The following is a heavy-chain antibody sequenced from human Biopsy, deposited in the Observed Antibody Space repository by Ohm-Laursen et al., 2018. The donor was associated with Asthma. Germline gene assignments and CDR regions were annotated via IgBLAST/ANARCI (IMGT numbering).Heavy chain of an antibody. CDR2: TYYRSKWYN. D-gene: IGHD6-13*01. CDR3: ARGTGFSNSWHYLHC. CDR1: GDSVSSNSAT. Sequence: SQTLSLTCAISGDSVSSNSATWNWIRQSPSRGLEWLGRTYYRSKWYNDYAVSVKSRMTINPDTSKNHFSLQLNSVTPEDTAVYYCARGTGFSNSWHYLHCWGPGTLVTVSS. J-gene: IGHJ4*02. V-gene: IGHV6-1*01.